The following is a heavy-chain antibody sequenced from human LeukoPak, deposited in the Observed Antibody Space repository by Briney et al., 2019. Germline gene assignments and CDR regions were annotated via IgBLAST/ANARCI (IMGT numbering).Heavy chain of an antibody. CDR3: ARIPGYSSSWYLDY. CDR2: IYYSGST. Sequence: SETLSLTCTVSGGSISSGGYYWSWIRQHPGKGLEWIGYIYYSGSTYYNPSLKSRVTISVDTSKNQFSLKLSSVTAADTAVYYCARIPGYSSSWYLDYWGQGTLVTVSS. J-gene: IGHJ4*02. D-gene: IGHD6-13*01. CDR1: GGSISSGGYY. V-gene: IGHV4-31*03.